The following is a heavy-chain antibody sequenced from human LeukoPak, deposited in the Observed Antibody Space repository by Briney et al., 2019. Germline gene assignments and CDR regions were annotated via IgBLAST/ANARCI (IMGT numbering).Heavy chain of an antibody. CDR1: GGSISSGSYY. J-gene: IGHJ2*01. Sequence: SPSETLSLTCTVSGGSISSGSYYWSWIRQPAGKGLEWIGRIYTSGSTNYNPSLKSRVTIPVDTSKNQFSLKLSSVTAADTAVYYCARGDWWSSGWYSGRYFDLWGRGTLVTVSS. CDR2: IYTSGST. D-gene: IGHD6-19*01. V-gene: IGHV4-61*02. CDR3: ARGDWWSSGWYSGRYFDL.